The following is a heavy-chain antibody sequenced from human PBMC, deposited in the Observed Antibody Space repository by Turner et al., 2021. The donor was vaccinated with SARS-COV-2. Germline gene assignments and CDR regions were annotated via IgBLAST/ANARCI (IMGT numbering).Heavy chain of an antibody. CDR3: ARGHVPAASNFYYYYYYGMDV. CDR1: GFTVLSNY. V-gene: IGHV3-53*01. CDR2: IYSGGST. J-gene: IGHJ6*02. D-gene: IGHD2-2*01. Sequence: LQLVESGGGLLQPGGSLRLSCAASGFTVLSNYMSWVRQAPGKGLEGVSDIYSGGSTDYADSVKGRVTISRDNSKNTLYHQMNSLRAEETAVYYCARGHVPAASNFYYYYYYGMDVWGQGTTVTVSS.